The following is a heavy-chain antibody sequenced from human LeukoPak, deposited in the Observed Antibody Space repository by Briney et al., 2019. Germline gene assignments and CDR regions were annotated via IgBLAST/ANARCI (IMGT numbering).Heavy chain of an antibody. V-gene: IGHV3-30-3*01. D-gene: IGHD3-10*01. CDR1: GFTFSSYA. Sequence: GGSLRLSCAASGFTFSSYAMHWVRQAPGKGLEWVAVISYDGSNKYYADSVKGRFTISRDNSKNTLYLQVNSLRAEDTAVYYCVRDGGSGIDYWGQGTLVTVSS. CDR3: VRDGGSGIDY. J-gene: IGHJ4*02. CDR2: ISYDGSNK.